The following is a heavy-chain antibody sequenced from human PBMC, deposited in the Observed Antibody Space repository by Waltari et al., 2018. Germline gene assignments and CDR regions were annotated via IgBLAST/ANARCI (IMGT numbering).Heavy chain of an antibody. CDR1: GYTFTGYY. D-gene: IGHD2-2*01. CDR2: INPNSGGT. Sequence: QVQLVQSGAEVKKPGASVKVSCKASGYTFTGYYMHWVRQAPGQGLEWMGGINPNSGGTNYAQKFQGRVTMTRDTSISTAYMELSRLRSDDTAVYYCASSYCSSTSCPAPIDYWGQGTLVTVSS. V-gene: IGHV1-2*02. CDR3: ASSYCSSTSCPAPIDY. J-gene: IGHJ4*02.